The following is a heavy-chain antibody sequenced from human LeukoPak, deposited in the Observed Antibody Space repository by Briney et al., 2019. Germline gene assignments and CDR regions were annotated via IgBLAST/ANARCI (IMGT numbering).Heavy chain of an antibody. CDR3: ARSYNGLDY. J-gene: IGHJ4*02. CDR1: GFTFNTNW. CDR2: INTDGSIT. V-gene: IGHV3-74*01. Sequence: PGGSLRLSCAASGFTFNTNWMHWVRQTPGKGLVWVSRINTDGSITGYADSVQGRFTISRDNAKNTLYLQMNGLRAEDTAVYYCARSYNGLDYWGQGTLVTVSS. D-gene: IGHD2-2*02.